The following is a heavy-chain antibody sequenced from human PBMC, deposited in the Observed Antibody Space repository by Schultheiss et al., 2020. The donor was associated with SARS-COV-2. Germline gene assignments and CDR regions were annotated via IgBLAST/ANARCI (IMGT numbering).Heavy chain of an antibody. V-gene: IGHV4-34*01. J-gene: IGHJ3*02. D-gene: IGHD2-15*01. CDR1: GGSFSGYY. CDR3: ARDLLGCSGGSCYSAFDI. CDR2: INHSGST. Sequence: SETLSLTCAVYGGSFSGYYWSWIRQPPGKGLEWIGEINHSGSTNYNPSLKSRVTISVDTSKNQFSLKLSSVTAADTAVYYCARDLLGCSGGSCYSAFDIWGQGTMVTVSS.